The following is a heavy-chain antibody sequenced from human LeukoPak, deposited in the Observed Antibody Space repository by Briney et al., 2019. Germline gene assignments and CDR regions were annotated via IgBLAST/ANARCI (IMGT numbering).Heavy chain of an antibody. J-gene: IGHJ4*02. CDR1: GDSISSYY. CDR3: ARGRTPTTGDY. Sequence: SETLSLTCTVSGDSISSYYWSWIRQPAGKGLEWLGRIYASGSTNYNPSLKSRVTMSVDTSKNQFSLKLSSVTAADTAVYYCARGRTPTTGDYWGRGTLVTVSS. CDR2: IYASGST. D-gene: IGHD1-26*01. V-gene: IGHV4-4*07.